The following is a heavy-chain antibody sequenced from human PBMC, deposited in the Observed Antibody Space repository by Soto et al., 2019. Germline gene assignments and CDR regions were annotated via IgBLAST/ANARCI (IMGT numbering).Heavy chain of an antibody. CDR2: ISSSSSYI. Sequence: GGSLRLSCAASGFTFSSYSMNWVRQAPGKGLEWVSSISSSSSYIYYADSVKGRFTISRDNAKNSLYLQMNSLRAEDTAVYYCARDSGVSGGSPRDGGWGQGTLVTVSS. V-gene: IGHV3-21*01. D-gene: IGHD2-15*01. CDR3: ARDSGVSGGSPRDGG. J-gene: IGHJ4*02. CDR1: GFTFSSYS.